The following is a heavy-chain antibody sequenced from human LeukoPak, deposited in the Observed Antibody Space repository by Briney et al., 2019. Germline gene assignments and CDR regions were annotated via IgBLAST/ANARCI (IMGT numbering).Heavy chain of an antibody. V-gene: IGHV1-2*07. CDR1: GYTFTGYN. CDR3: ERDGHFDY. CDR2: VNPNSGGT. Sequence: ASAKVSCKASGYTFTGYNMQWLRQAPGQGLEWMGWVNPNSGGTNYSHKFQGRVAMTRNTSISTAYMELSRLRSDDTAVYYCERDGHFDYWGQGTLVTVSS. J-gene: IGHJ4*02.